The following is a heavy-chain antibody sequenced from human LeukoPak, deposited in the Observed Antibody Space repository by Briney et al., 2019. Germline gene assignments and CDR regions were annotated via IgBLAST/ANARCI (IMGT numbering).Heavy chain of an antibody. CDR3: ARDWSSSWYGEDVDY. CDR2: INPNSGGT. J-gene: IGHJ4*02. D-gene: IGHD6-13*01. V-gene: IGHV1-2*02. CDR1: GYTFTGYY. Sequence: ASVKVSCKASGYTFTGYYMHWMRQAPGQGLEWMGWINPNSGGTNYAQKFQGRVTMTRDTSISTAYMELSRLRSDDTAVYYCARDWSSSWYGEDVDYWGQGTLVTVSS.